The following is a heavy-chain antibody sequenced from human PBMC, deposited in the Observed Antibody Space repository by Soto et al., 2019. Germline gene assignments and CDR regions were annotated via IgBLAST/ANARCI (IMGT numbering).Heavy chain of an antibody. J-gene: IGHJ6*02. Sequence: PGGSLRLSCAASGLTFSSYGMHWVRQAPGKGLEWVAVISYDGSNKYYADSVKGRFTISRDNSKNTLYLQMNSRRAEDTAVYYCAKDGIAAAGRLFGNMDVWGQGTTVTVS. CDR1: GLTFSSYG. V-gene: IGHV3-30*18. D-gene: IGHD6-13*01. CDR3: AKDGIAAAGRLFGNMDV. CDR2: ISYDGSNK.